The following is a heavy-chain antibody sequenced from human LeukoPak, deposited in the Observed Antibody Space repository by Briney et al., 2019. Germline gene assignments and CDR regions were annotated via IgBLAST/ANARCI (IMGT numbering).Heavy chain of an antibody. V-gene: IGHV4-59*01. J-gene: IGHJ3*02. CDR3: ARRAYSSGYKDAFDI. CDR1: GGSISGYY. CDR2: IYSTGST. Sequence: PSETLSLTCTVSGGSISGYYWSWVRQSPEKGLESIGFIYSTGSTSYNPSLRSRVTISIDTSQNQFYLRLTSVTAADTAVYYCARRAYSSGYKDAFDIWGQGTMVTVSS. D-gene: IGHD3-22*01.